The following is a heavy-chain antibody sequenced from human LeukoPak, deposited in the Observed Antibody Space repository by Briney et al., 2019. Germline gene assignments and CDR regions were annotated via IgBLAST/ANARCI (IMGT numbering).Heavy chain of an antibody. CDR1: GYTFTSYY. D-gene: IGHD6-13*01. V-gene: IGHV1-46*01. J-gene: IGHJ5*02. CDR3: ARERVSNNWFDP. Sequence: ASVTVSCKASGYTFTSYYMHWVRQAPGQGHEWMGIINPSGGSTSYAQKFQGRVTMTRDTSTSTVYMELSSLRSEDTAVYYCARERVSNNWFDPWGQGTLFTVSS. CDR2: INPSGGST.